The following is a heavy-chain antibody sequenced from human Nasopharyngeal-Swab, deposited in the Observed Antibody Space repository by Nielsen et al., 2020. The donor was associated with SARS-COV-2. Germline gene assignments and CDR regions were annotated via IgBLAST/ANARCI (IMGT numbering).Heavy chain of an antibody. CDR2: ISSTIFYT. Sequence: GGSLRLSCSASAFTLRNYNMNWVRQAPGKGLEWVSSISSTIFYTYYADSVKGRFTISRDNATNSLYLQMDSLRAEDTAVYYCAREGGSRVLEGPYYFNGMDVWGQGTTVTVSS. CDR3: AREGGSRVLEGPYYFNGMDV. J-gene: IGHJ6*02. V-gene: IGHV3-21*01. D-gene: IGHD3-3*01. CDR1: AFTLRNYN.